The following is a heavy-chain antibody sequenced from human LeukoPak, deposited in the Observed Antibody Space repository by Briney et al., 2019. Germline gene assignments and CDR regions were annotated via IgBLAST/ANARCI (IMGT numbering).Heavy chain of an antibody. CDR3: ARDYGDYTHFYYYYMDV. V-gene: IGHV1-2*02. CDR1: GYTFTGYY. J-gene: IGHJ6*03. D-gene: IGHD4-17*01. Sequence: ASVKVPCKASGYTFTGYYMHWVRQAPGQGLEWMGWINPNSGGTNYAQKFQGRVTMTRDTSISTAYMELSRLRSDDTAVYYCARDYGDYTHFYYYYMDVWGKGTTVTVSS. CDR2: INPNSGGT.